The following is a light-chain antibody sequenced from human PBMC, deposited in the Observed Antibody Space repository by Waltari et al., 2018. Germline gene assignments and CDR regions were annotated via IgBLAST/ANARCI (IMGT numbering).Light chain of an antibody. Sequence: ETVMTQSPATLSVYPGERATLSCRTSQRIKNNLAWYQQKGGQAPRLLLFDASTRATGISARFSGSGYGTEFTLTISSLQSEDFAVYYCQQYDNWPPNTFGQGTKLEIK. CDR3: QQYDNWPPNT. J-gene: IGKJ2*01. CDR1: QRIKNN. V-gene: IGKV3-15*01. CDR2: DAS.